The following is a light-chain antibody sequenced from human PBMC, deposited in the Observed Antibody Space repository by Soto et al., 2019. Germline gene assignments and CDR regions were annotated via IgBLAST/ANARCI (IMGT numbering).Light chain of an antibody. CDR1: QNIRNL. V-gene: IGKV1-5*01. Sequence: DIRISQSPSTLSASVGDSVTITCRASQNIRNLLARYQQKPGKAPNPLIYDASSLKSGVPSRFSGSGSGTEFTLTISSLQPDDFATYYCQQYNTYSTFGQGTRLEI. CDR2: DAS. CDR3: QQYNTYST. J-gene: IGKJ5*01.